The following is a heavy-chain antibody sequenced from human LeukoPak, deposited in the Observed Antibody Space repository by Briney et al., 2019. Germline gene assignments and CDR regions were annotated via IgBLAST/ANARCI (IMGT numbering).Heavy chain of an antibody. CDR1: GXSIRSYY. J-gene: IGHJ4*02. V-gene: IGHV4-59*01. D-gene: IGHD3-3*01. Sequence: SETLSLTCTVSGXSIRSYYWSWIRQPPGKGLEWIGYIYFSGSTSYNPSLKSRVTISVDRSKNQFSLKLSSVAAADTAVYYCARSYDTNFDYWGQGTLVTVSS. CDR2: IYFSGST. CDR3: ARSYDTNFDY.